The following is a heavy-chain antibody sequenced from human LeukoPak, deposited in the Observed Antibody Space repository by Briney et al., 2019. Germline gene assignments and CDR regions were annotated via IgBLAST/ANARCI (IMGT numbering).Heavy chain of an antibody. D-gene: IGHD6-13*01. CDR3: ASSFGSSCNTNDYYYYYYMDV. J-gene: IGHJ6*03. CDR1: GGTFSSYA. Sequence: SVKVSCKASGGTFSSYAISWVRQAPGQGLEWMGGIIPIFGTANYAQKFQGRVTITTDESTSTAYMELSSLRSEDTAVYYCASSFGSSCNTNDYYYYYYMDVWGKGTTVTVSS. CDR2: IIPIFGTA. V-gene: IGHV1-69*05.